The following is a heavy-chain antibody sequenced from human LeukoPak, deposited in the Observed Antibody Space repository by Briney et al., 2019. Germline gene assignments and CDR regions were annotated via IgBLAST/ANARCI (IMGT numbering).Heavy chain of an antibody. CDR2: IIPIFGTA. V-gene: IGHV1-69*13. CDR1: GGTFSSYA. J-gene: IGHJ4*02. D-gene: IGHD2-15*01. CDR3: ARDATSDDGIDY. Sequence: SVKVSCKASGGTFSSYAISWVRQAPGQGLEWMGGIIPIFGTANYAQKFQGRVTITADESTSTAYMELSSLGSEDTAVYYCARDATSDDGIDYWGQGTLVTVSS.